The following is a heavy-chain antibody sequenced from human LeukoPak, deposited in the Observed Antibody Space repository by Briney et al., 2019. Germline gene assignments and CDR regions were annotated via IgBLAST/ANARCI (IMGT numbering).Heavy chain of an antibody. V-gene: IGHV3-48*04. CDR3: ARAFYDFLTGYPAYFDY. CDR1: GFTFSNYN. Sequence: PGGSLRLSCAASGFTFSNYNMNWVRQAPGRGLEWVSYISSSGSTIYYADAVKGRFTISRDNAKNSLYLPMNSLRAEDTAVYYCARAFYDFLTGYPAYFDYWGQGTLVTVSS. CDR2: ISSSGSTI. J-gene: IGHJ4*02. D-gene: IGHD3-9*01.